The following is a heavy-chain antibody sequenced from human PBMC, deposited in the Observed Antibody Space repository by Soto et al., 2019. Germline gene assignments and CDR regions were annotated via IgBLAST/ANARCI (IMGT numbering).Heavy chain of an antibody. CDR1: GGSINSGGYY. V-gene: IGHV4-31*03. CDR3: ARCRDAFGFDT. J-gene: IGHJ4*02. D-gene: IGHD2-15*01. CDR2: IHYRGRT. Sequence: QVQLQESGPGLVKPSETLSLTCNVSGGSINSGGYYWGWIRQPPGKGLEWIGYIHYRGRTSYNPSRQSRVSISLDMSGHHFSLKLPAVTAADTAVYYCARCRDAFGFDTWGQGTRVTVSS.